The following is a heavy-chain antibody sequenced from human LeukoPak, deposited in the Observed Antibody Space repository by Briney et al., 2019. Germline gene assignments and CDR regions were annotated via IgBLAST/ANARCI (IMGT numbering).Heavy chain of an antibody. CDR3: AKKGYSNGWRDSNYFEY. V-gene: IGHV3-30*02. CDR2: IRYDGSIK. J-gene: IGHJ4*02. CDR1: GFSFGSFG. Sequence: GGTLRLSCAVSGFSFGSFGMHWVRQAPGKGLGWVAFIRYDGSIKYYADSVKGRFTISRDNSKNTLSLQMNSLRSEDTAVYYCAKKGYSNGWRDSNYFEYWGQGTLVSVSS. D-gene: IGHD6-19*01.